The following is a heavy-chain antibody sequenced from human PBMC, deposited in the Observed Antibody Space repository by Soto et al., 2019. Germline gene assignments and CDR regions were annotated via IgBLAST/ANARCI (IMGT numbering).Heavy chain of an antibody. CDR2: IYYSGST. CDR1: GGSVSSGSYY. CDR3: AKDGLGSSNWYFFDY. Sequence: PSETLSLTCTVSGGSVSSGSYYWSWIRQPPGKGLEWIGYIYYSGSTNYNPSLKSRVTISVDNAKNTLYLHMDSLRVEDTAFYYCAKDGLGSSNWYFFDYWGQGTPVTVSS. D-gene: IGHD6-13*01. V-gene: IGHV4-61*03. J-gene: IGHJ4*02.